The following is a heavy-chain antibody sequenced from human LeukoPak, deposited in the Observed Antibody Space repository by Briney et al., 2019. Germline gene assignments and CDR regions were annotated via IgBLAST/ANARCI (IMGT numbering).Heavy chain of an antibody. J-gene: IGHJ3*02. CDR1: GFSFSNSW. D-gene: IGHD3-10*01. CDR2: INQDGSHK. CDR3: ARDPHFGALDI. Sequence: GGSLRLSCEASGFSFSNSWMAWVRQVPGSGLEWVADINQDGSHKYYVDSLRGRFTISRDNAKNSLHLRMNPLRAEDAAIYYCARDPHFGALDIWGQGTVVTVSS. V-gene: IGHV3-7*01.